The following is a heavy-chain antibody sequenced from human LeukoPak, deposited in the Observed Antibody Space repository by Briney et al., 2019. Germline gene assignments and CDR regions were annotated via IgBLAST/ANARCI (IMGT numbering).Heavy chain of an antibody. D-gene: IGHD6-6*01. CDR2: IIPIFGTA. J-gene: IGHJ5*02. CDR3: ARDRDSSSSGGLIWFDP. V-gene: IGHV1-69*13. Sequence: ASVKVSCTASGGTFSSYAISWAQQAPGQGLEWMGGIIPIFGTANYAQKFQGRVTITADESTSTAYMELSSLRSEDTAVYYCARDRDSSSSGGLIWFDPWGQGTLVTVSS. CDR1: GGTFSSYA.